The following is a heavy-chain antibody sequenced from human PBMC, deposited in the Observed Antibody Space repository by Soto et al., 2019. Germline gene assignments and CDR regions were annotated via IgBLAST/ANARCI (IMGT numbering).Heavy chain of an antibody. CDR1: GGSISSGGYY. V-gene: IGHV4-31*03. CDR2: IYYSGYT. CDR3: XXXXXXI. J-gene: IGHJ4*02. Sequence: QVQLQESGPGLVKPSQTLSLTCTVSGGSISSGGYYWNWIRQHPGKGLEWIGYIYYSGYTYYNPSLKSRVTISVDTSKNQFSXXXXXXXXXXXXXXXXXXXXXIXGQGTLVTVSS.